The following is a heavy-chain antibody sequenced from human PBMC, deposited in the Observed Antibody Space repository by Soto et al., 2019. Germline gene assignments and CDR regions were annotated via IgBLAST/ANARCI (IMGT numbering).Heavy chain of an antibody. CDR1: GGSVSSGSYY. J-gene: IGHJ5*02. CDR3: ARRNYDYIWGSPENWFDP. CDR2: IYHSGST. V-gene: IGHV4-61*01. Sequence: SETLSLTCTVSGGSVSSGSYYWSWIRQPPGKGLEWIGYIYHSGSTNYNPSLKSRVTISVDTSKNQFSLKLSSVTAADTAVYYCARRNYDYIWGSPENWFDPWGQGTLVTVSS. D-gene: IGHD3-16*01.